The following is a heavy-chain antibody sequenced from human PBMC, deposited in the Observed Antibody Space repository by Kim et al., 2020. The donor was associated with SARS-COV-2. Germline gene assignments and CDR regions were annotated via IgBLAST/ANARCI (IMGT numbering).Heavy chain of an antibody. Sequence: SETLSLTCTVSGGSISSYYWSWIRQPPGKGLEWIGYIYYSGSTNYNPSLKSRVTISVDTSKNQFSLKLSSVTAADTAVYYCARLRVVPAAAYYYYYGMDVWGQGTTVTVSS. CDR1: GGSISSYY. D-gene: IGHD2-2*01. J-gene: IGHJ6*02. CDR3: ARLRVVPAAAYYYYYGMDV. CDR2: IYYSGST. V-gene: IGHV4-59*08.